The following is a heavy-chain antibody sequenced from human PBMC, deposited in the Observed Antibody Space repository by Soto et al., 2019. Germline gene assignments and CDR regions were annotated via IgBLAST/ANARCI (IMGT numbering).Heavy chain of an antibody. CDR1: GGSISSVSYY. CDR2: IYYSGSA. V-gene: IGHV4-39*01. Sequence: QLQLQESGPGLVKPSETLSLTCSVSGGSISSVSYYWGWIRQPPGKGLEWIGSIYYSGSAYYSPSLTSRVPMSVDTSQSQLSLELRSVTAADTAVYCCARLHCNSPNCVPLDPWGQGTLVTVSS. J-gene: IGHJ5*02. CDR3: ARLHCNSPNCVPLDP. D-gene: IGHD2-2*01.